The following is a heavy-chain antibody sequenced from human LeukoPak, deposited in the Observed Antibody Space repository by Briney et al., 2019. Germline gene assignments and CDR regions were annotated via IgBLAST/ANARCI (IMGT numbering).Heavy chain of an antibody. CDR2: INHNGNVN. Sequence: PGGSLRLSCAASGFTFSSYWMNWARQAPGKGLEWVASINHNGNVNYYVDSVKGRITISRDNAKNSLYLQMNSLRAEDTAVYYCAREDSSGYPYWGQGTLVTVSS. V-gene: IGHV3-7*01. CDR1: GFTFSSYW. CDR3: AREDSSGYPY. J-gene: IGHJ4*02. D-gene: IGHD6-19*01.